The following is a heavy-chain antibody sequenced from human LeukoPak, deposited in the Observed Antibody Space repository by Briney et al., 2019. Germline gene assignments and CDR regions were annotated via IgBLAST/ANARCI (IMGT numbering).Heavy chain of an antibody. D-gene: IGHD4-17*01. Sequence: PGGSLRLSCVASGFTFSGSPMHWVRQASGKGLEWVGRIRSKTNNYATAYAASVRGRFTISRDDSKNTAYLQMNGLKTEDTAVYFCTRLEAGADLDFWGQGTLVTVSS. CDR3: TRLEAGADLDF. CDR2: IRSKTNNYAT. V-gene: IGHV3-73*01. CDR1: GFTFSGSP. J-gene: IGHJ4*02.